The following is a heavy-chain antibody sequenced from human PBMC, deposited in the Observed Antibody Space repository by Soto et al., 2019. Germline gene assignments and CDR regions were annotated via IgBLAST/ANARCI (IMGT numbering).Heavy chain of an antibody. V-gene: IGHV1-69*01. J-gene: IGHJ6*02. CDR1: GGTFSSYA. D-gene: IGHD3-16*02. Sequence: QVQLVQSGAEVKKPGSSVKVSCKASGGTFSSYAISWVRQAPGQGLEWMGGIIPIFGTANYAQKFQGRVTITADESTSTAYMELSSLRSEETAVYYCARDDELSGAVHYCYYGMDVWGQGTTVTVSS. CDR2: IIPIFGTA. CDR3: ARDDELSGAVHYCYYGMDV.